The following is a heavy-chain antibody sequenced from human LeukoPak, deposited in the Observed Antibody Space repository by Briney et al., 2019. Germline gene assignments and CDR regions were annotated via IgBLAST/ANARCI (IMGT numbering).Heavy chain of an antibody. CDR2: IDYDGSST. Sequence: GGSLRLSCAASGFSFSTHWMHWVRQAPGRELVWVARIDYDGSSTAYPDSVKGRFTISRDNAKNTLYLQMNSLRAEDTAMYYCARGGQGAIDIWGPGTMVIVSS. CDR3: ARGGQGAIDI. CDR1: GFSFSTHW. V-gene: IGHV3-74*01. J-gene: IGHJ3*02.